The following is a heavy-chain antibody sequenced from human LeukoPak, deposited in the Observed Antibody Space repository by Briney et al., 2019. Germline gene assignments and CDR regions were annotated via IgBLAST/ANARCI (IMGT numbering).Heavy chain of an antibody. CDR1: GGSISSSNYY. V-gene: IGHV4-39*01. J-gene: IGHJ4*02. CDR2: LYYSGST. CDR3: AGTVPAALTY. D-gene: IGHD2-2*01. Sequence: KPSETLSLTCTVSGGSISSSNYYWGWIRQPPGKGLEWIGSLYYSGSTYYNPSLKSRVTISVDTSKNQFSLKVTSVTAADTAIYYCAGTVPAALTYWGQGTLVIVSS.